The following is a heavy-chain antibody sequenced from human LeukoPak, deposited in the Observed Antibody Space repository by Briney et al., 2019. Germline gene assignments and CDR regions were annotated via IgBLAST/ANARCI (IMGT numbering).Heavy chain of an antibody. CDR1: GFTFSSYA. V-gene: IGHV3-23*01. CDR3: AGGGYNYLLY. Sequence: GGSLRLSCAASGFTFSSYAMSWVRQAPGKGLEWVSAISGSGGSTYYADSVKGRFTISRDNSKNTVYVQMNSLRDEDTAVYYCAGGGYNYLLYWGQGTLVTVSS. CDR2: ISGSGGST. J-gene: IGHJ4*02. D-gene: IGHD5-24*01.